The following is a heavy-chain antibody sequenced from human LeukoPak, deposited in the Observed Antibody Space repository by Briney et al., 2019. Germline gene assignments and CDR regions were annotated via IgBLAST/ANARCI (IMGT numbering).Heavy chain of an antibody. Sequence: ASVKVSCKASGYTFTSYYMHWVRHAPGQGLEWMGIINPSGGSTSYAQKFQGRVTMTRDTSTSTVYMELSSLGSEDSAVYYCAREVVGAAPQLDYWGQGSLVTVSS. CDR1: GYTFTSYY. CDR2: INPSGGST. J-gene: IGHJ4*02. D-gene: IGHD2-15*01. V-gene: IGHV1-46*01. CDR3: AREVVGAAPQLDY.